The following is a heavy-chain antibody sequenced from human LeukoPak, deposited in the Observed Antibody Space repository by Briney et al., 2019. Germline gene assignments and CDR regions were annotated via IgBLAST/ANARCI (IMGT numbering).Heavy chain of an antibody. CDR3: VKEDRSYDILTGYSEYYFNY. CDR1: GFTFFTYA. CDR2: ISGSGGST. V-gene: IGHV3-23*01. Sequence: GRSLRLSCAASGFTFFTYAIHWVRQAPGKGVEWLSAISGSGGSTYYADSMKGGFNISRENYKHRLYMQMKRLRAEDTAVYYCVKEDRSYDILTGYSEYYFNYWGQGTLVTVSS. J-gene: IGHJ4*02. D-gene: IGHD3-9*01.